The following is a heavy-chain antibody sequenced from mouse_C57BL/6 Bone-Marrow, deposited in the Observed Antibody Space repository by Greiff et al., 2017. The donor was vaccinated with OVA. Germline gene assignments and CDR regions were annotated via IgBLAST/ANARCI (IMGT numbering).Heavy chain of an antibody. CDR3: NYGSSFYWYFDV. J-gene: IGHJ1*03. D-gene: IGHD1-1*01. CDR2: ISSGGDYI. V-gene: IGHV5-9-1*02. CDR1: GFTFSSYA. Sequence: EVMLVESGEGLVKPGGSLKLSCAASGFTFSSYAMSWVRQTPEKRLEWVAYISSGGDYIYYADTVKGRFTISRDNARNTLYLQMISLKSEDTAMYYVNYGSSFYWYFDVGGTGTTVTVSS.